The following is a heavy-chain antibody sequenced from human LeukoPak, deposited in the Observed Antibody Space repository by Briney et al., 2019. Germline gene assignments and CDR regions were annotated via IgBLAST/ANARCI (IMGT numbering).Heavy chain of an antibody. D-gene: IGHD4-23*01. Sequence: TLSLTCDVSGGSINSSNWWSWIRQPPGKGLEWIGYIYYSGSTYYNPSLKSRVTISVDTSKNQFSLKLSSVTAADTAVYYCARDLLNEGNHLDYWGQGTLVTVSS. CDR1: GGSINSSNW. CDR2: IYYSGST. J-gene: IGHJ4*02. CDR3: ARDLLNEGNHLDY. V-gene: IGHV4-30-4*01.